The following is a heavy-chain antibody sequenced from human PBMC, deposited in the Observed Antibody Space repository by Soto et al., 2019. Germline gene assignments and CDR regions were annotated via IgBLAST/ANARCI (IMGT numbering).Heavy chain of an antibody. CDR2: ISGSGGST. J-gene: IGHJ6*04. CDR3: AKGRYYDFWSGSARGPADF. V-gene: IGHV3-23*01. D-gene: IGHD3-3*01. CDR1: GFTFSSYA. Sequence: EGSLRLSCAASGFTFSSYAMSWVRQAPGKGLEWVSAISGSGGSTYYADSVKGRFTISRDNSKNTLYLQMNSLRAEDTAVYYCAKGRYYDFWSGSARGPADFWGKGTTVTVSS.